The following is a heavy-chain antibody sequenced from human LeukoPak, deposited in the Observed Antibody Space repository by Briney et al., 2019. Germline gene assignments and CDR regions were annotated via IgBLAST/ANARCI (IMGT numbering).Heavy chain of an antibody. CDR1: GFTFSSYA. D-gene: IGHD2-2*02. CDR2: ISGSGGST. Sequence: GGSLRLSCAASGFTFSSYAMSWVRQAPGKGLEWVSAISGSGGSTYHADSVKGRFTISRDNSKNALFLQMDSLRAEDTAVYYCAKGGGYCSSTSCYMPTGYWGQGTLVTVSS. CDR3: AKGGGYCSSTSCYMPTGY. J-gene: IGHJ4*02. V-gene: IGHV3-23*01.